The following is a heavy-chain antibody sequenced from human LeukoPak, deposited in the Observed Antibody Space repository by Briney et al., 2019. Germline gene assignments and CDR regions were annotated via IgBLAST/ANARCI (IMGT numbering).Heavy chain of an antibody. J-gene: IGHJ4*02. Sequence: LEASVKVSCKASGYTFTGYYMHWVRQAPGQGLEWMGWINPNSGGTNYAQKFQGRVTMTRDTSISTAYMELSRLRSDDTAVYYCARDIVVVPAAWGPYYFDYWGQGTLVTVSS. CDR2: INPNSGGT. V-gene: IGHV1-2*03. CDR1: GYTFTGYY. D-gene: IGHD2-2*01. CDR3: ARDIVVVPAAWGPYYFDY.